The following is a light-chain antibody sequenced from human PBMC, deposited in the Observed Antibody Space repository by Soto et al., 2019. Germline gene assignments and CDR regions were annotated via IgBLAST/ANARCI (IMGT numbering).Light chain of an antibody. J-gene: IGKJ3*01. V-gene: IGKV1-27*01. CDR2: AAS. Sequence: DIQMTQSPSSLSASVADRVTITIRASQGFSNYLAWYQQRPGNAPKLLIYAASTLQSGVPSRFSGSGSGTDFTLTISGLQPEDVATYYCQKYDIAPFTFGPGTKVDIK. CDR1: QGFSNY. CDR3: QKYDIAPFT.